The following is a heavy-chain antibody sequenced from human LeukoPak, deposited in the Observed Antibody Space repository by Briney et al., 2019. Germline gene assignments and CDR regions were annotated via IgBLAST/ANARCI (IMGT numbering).Heavy chain of an antibody. V-gene: IGHV3-23*01. J-gene: IGHJ4*02. Sequence: GGSLRLSCEASGFIFSSYVMGWVRQAPGKGLEWVSSISVGGGDTFTADSVKGRFTISRDNSKNTLYLQMNSLRAEDTAVYYCARKGIAAAGEGVWGQGTLVTVSS. CDR3: ARKGIAAAGEGV. CDR2: ISVGGGDT. D-gene: IGHD6-13*01. CDR1: GFIFSSYV.